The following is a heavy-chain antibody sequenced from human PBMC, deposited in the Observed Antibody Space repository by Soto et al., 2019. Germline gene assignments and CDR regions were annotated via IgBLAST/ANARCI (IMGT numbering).Heavy chain of an antibody. Sequence: PSETLSLTCTVSGGSISSGGYYWSWIRQHPGKGLEWIGYIYYSGSTYYNPSLKSRVTISVDTSKNQFSLKLSSVTAADTAVYYCARDVGGYSSGQNWFDPWGKGTLVTVAS. CDR1: GGSISSGGYY. J-gene: IGHJ5*02. D-gene: IGHD5-18*01. V-gene: IGHV4-31*03. CDR2: IYYSGST. CDR3: ARDVGGYSSGQNWFDP.